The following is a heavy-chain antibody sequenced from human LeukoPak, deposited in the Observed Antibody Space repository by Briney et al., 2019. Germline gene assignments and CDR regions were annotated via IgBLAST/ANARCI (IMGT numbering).Heavy chain of an antibody. CDR1: GGSLSDHD. CDR2: INHRGAT. D-gene: IGHD3-10*01. J-gene: IGHJ4*02. Sequence: SETLSLTCAVFGGSLSDHDWSWIRQPPGKGLEWIGEINHRGATNYNPSLKSRVTLSLDTSKNQVSLKLNSLTAADTAVYYCARSFRPFNSATWFLSFDSWGPGTLVTVSS. V-gene: IGHV4-34*01. CDR3: ARSFRPFNSATWFLSFDS.